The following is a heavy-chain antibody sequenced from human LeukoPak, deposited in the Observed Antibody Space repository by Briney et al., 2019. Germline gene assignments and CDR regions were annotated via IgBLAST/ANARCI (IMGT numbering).Heavy chain of an antibody. CDR3: VRDDRGIAVGSRDH. J-gene: IGHJ4*02. Sequence: GGSLRLSCAASGFSFSNHWMIWVRQAPGKGLEWVASINPDGTEERYVDSVKGRFTISRDNGKNSLYLQMSSLRAEDTAVYYCVRDDRGIAVGSRDHGAQGTLVTVSS. CDR1: GFSFSNHW. CDR2: INPDGTEE. V-gene: IGHV3-7*03. D-gene: IGHD6-19*01.